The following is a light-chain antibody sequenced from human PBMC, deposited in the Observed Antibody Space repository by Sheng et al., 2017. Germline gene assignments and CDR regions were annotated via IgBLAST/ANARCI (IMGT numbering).Light chain of an antibody. CDR1: QSVNSW. J-gene: IGKJ4*01. CDR2: KAS. V-gene: IGKV1-5*03. Sequence: DIQMTQSPSTLSASLGDRVTITCRASQSVNSWLAWYQQKPGKAPKLLIYKASSLESGVPSRFSGSESGTDFTLTITSLQPEDSATYYCQHYNSLPLTFGGGTKVEIK. CDR3: QHYNSLPLT.